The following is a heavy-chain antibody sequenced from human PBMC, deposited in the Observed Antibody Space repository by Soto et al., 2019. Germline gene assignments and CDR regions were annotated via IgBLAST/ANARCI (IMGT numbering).Heavy chain of an antibody. CDR1: GFTFKSFA. CDR2: ISDDGSNQ. D-gene: IGHD1-26*01. V-gene: IGHV3-30*18. J-gene: IGHJ4*02. CDR3: AKDLYSGSYSSYYFHH. Sequence: QVHLVESGGGVVQPGGALRLSCAASGFTFKSFAMHWVRQAPGKGLEWVAFISDDGSNQYFADSVKGRFTISRDNSENTVSLQINSLSPGDTAVYYCAKDLYSGSYSSYYFHHWGQGTLVTVST.